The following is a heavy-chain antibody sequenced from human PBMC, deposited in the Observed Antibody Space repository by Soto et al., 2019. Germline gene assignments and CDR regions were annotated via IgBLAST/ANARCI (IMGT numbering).Heavy chain of an antibody. CDR2: INTGNGNT. Sequence: QVQVMQSGAEVKKPGASVKVSCMTSGYTFISYALNWVRQAPGQRLEWMGRINTGNGNTDYSQRFQGRITITRGTSATTTYMELTSLRPEDTAVYYCAKAEGTVTTGWYGLDVWGQGTTVTVSS. J-gene: IGHJ6*02. D-gene: IGHD4-17*01. V-gene: IGHV1-3*04. CDR3: AKAEGTVTTGWYGLDV. CDR1: GYTFISYA.